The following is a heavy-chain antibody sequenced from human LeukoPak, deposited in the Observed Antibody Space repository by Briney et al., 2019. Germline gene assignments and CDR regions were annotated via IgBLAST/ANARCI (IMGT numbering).Heavy chain of an antibody. CDR1: GGTFSSYA. Sequence: ASVKVSCKASGGTFSSYAISWVRQAPGQGLEWMGGIIPIFGTPNYAQKFQGRVTITADESTNTAYMDLSSLRSEDTALYYCAIGYGSGSYFLVTDAFDIWGQGTMVTVSS. CDR2: IIPIFGTP. J-gene: IGHJ3*02. V-gene: IGHV1-69*13. D-gene: IGHD3-10*01. CDR3: AIGYGSGSYFLVTDAFDI.